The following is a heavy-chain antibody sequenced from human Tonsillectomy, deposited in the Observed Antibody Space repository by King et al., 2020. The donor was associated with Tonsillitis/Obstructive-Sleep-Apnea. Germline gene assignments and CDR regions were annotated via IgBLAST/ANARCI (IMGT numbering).Heavy chain of an antibody. CDR3: AHRPSARYFAS. V-gene: IGHV2-5*02. J-gene: IGHJ4*02. CDR2: IHWDDDK. CDR1: GFSLSTSGVG. Sequence: TLKESGPALVKPTQTLTLTCTFSGFSLSTSGVGVGWIRQPPGKALEWLALIHWDDDKRYTPSLKSRLTITRDTSKNLVVLTMTNMYPVDTATYYCAHRPSARYFASWGQGTLVTVSS.